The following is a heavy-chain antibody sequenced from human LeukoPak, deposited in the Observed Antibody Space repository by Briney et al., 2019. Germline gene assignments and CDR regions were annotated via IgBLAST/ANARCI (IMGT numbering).Heavy chain of an antibody. D-gene: IGHD5-24*01. CDR1: GGSISSSSYY. J-gene: IGHJ6*03. CDR3: AGGKPTMRWLHPVRPYYYMDV. Sequence: SETLSLTCTVSGGSISSSSYYWGWIRQPPGKGLEWIGSIYYSGSTYYNPSLKSRVTISVDTSKNQFSLKLSSVTAADTAVYYCAGGKPTMRWLHPVRPYYYMDVWGKGTTVTVSS. V-gene: IGHV4-39*01. CDR2: IYYSGST.